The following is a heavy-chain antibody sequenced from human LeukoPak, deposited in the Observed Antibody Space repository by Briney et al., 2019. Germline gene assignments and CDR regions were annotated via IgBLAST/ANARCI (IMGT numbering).Heavy chain of an antibody. CDR2: INHSGST. CDR3: ARHVVSPLRFLEGNWFDP. Sequence: SETLSLTCAVYGGSFSDYYWTWIRQVPGKGLEWIGEINHSGSTNYNPSLKSRVTMSIDTSKKQFSLKLSSVTAADTAVYYCARHVVSPLRFLEGNWFDPWGQGTLVTVSS. D-gene: IGHD3-3*01. J-gene: IGHJ5*02. V-gene: IGHV4-34*01. CDR1: GGSFSDYY.